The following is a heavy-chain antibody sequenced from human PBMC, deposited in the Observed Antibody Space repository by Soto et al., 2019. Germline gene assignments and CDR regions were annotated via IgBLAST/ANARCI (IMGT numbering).Heavy chain of an antibody. Sequence: PSETLSLTCTVSGGSISSGGYYWSWIRQHPGKGLEWIGYIYTSGSTNYNPSLKSRVTMSVDTSKNQFSLKLSSVTAADTAVYYCARESDVRGSFDYWGQGTLVTVSS. CDR3: ARESDVRGSFDY. V-gene: IGHV4-61*08. CDR1: GGSISSGGYY. J-gene: IGHJ4*02. CDR2: IYTSGST. D-gene: IGHD1-26*01.